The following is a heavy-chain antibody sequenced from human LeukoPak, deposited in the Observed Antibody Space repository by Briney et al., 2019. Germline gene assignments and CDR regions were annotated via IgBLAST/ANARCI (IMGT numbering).Heavy chain of an antibody. CDR3: ARESTVTIGFDY. D-gene: IGHD4-17*01. CDR2: IIPIFGTA. V-gene: IGHV1-69*05. J-gene: IGHJ4*02. Sequence: SVKVSCKASGGTFISYAISWVRQAPGQGLEWMGGIIPIFGTANYAQKFQGRVTITTDEYTSTAYMELSSLRSEDTAVYYCARESTVTIGFDYWGQGTLVTVSS. CDR1: GGTFISYA.